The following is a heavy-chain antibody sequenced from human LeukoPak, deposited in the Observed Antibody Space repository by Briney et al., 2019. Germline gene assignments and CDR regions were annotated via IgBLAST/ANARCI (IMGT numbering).Heavy chain of an antibody. CDR3: ARDWEGLGEYWYFDL. V-gene: IGHV1-2*02. J-gene: IGHJ2*01. CDR2: INPNSGGT. Sequence: GASVKVSCKASGYTFTGYYMHWVRQAPGQGLEWMGWINPNSGGTNYAQKFQGRVTMTRDTSISTAYMELSRLRSDDTAVYYCARDWEGLGEYWYFDLWGQGTLVTVSS. D-gene: IGHD1-26*01. CDR1: GYTFTGYY.